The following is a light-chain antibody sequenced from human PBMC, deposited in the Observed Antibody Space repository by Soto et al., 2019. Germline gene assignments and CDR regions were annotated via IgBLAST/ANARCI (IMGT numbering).Light chain of an antibody. J-gene: IGKJ1*01. CDR2: AAS. V-gene: IGKV1-39*01. CDR3: QQSYSTPRT. Sequence: DIPMTQSPSSLSASVGDRVTITCRASQSISSYLYWYKQKPGKAPKLLIYAASSLQSGVPSRFSGSGSGTDFTLTISSLQPEDFATYYCQQSYSTPRTFGHGTKVEIK. CDR1: QSISSY.